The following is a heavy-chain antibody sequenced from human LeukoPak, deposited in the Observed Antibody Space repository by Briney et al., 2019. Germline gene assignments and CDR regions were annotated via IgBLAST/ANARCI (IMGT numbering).Heavy chain of an antibody. CDR1: GYTLTELS. J-gene: IGHJ4*02. CDR3: APLYCSGGSCYRLSY. D-gene: IGHD2-15*01. CDR2: FDPEDGET. Sequence: ASVKVSCKVSGYTLTELSMHWVRQAPGKGLEWMGGFDPEDGETIYARKFQGRVTMTEDTSTDTAYMELSGLRSEDTAVYYCAPLYCSGGSCYRLSYWGQGTLVTVSS. V-gene: IGHV1-24*01.